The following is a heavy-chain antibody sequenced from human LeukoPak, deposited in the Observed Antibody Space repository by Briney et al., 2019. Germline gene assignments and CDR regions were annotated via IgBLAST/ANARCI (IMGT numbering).Heavy chain of an antibody. J-gene: IGHJ4*02. V-gene: IGHV4-39*07. CDR2: IYYSGNT. Sequence: SETLSLTCAVSGDSITSSTSYWGWFRQPPGKGLEWIGNIYYSGNTYYNPSLKSRVAISVDTSKNQFSLKLSSVTAADTAVYYCARTPPSYHRMPRYYFDYWGQGTLVTVSS. D-gene: IGHD2-2*01. CDR1: GDSITSSTSY. CDR3: ARTPPSYHRMPRYYFDY.